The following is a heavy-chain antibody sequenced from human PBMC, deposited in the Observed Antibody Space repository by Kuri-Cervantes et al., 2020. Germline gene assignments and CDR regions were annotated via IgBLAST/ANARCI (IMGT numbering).Heavy chain of an antibody. CDR3: ARGSGGTTRSALPVLS. Sequence: SVKVSCKASGGTFSSYAISWVRQAPGQGLEWMGGIIPIFGTANYAQKFQGRVTITADESTSTAYMELSSLRAEDTAVYYCARGSGGTTRSALPVLSWGQGTLVTVSS. CDR2: IIPIFGTA. CDR1: GGTFSSYA. J-gene: IGHJ5*02. V-gene: IGHV1-69*13. D-gene: IGHD2-15*01.